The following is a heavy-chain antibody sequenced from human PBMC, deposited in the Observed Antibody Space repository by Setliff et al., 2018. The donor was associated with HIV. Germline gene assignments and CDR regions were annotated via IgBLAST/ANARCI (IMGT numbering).Heavy chain of an antibody. CDR1: GGSFSDYY. V-gene: IGHV4-34*01. CDR3: ARGGRSLAAQTWFDP. Sequence: PSETLSLTCAVYGGSFSDYYWSWIRQPPGKGLEWIGEINHSGSTNYNPSLKSRVTISVDTSKNQFSLKLSSVTAADTAVYYCARGGRSLAAQTWFDPRGQGTLVTVSS. D-gene: IGHD6-6*01. CDR2: INHSGST. J-gene: IGHJ5*02.